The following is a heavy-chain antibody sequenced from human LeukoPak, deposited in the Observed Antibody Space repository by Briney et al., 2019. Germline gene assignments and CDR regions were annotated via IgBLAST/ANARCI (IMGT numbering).Heavy chain of an antibody. CDR3: AREGRWLQSDY. CDR2: IYYSGST. CDR1: GGSISSSSYY. V-gene: IGHV4-39*02. J-gene: IGHJ4*02. Sequence: SETLSLTCTVSGGSISSSSYYWGWIRQPPGKGLEWIGSIYYSGSTYYNPSLKSRVTISVDTSKNQFSLKLSSVTAADTAVYYCAREGRWLQSDYWGQGTLVTVSS. D-gene: IGHD5-24*01.